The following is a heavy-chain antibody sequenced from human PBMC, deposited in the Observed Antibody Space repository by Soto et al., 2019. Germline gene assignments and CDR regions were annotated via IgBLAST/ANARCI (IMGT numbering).Heavy chain of an antibody. V-gene: IGHV1-3*01. CDR2: INAGNGNT. J-gene: IGHJ5*02. Sequence: ASVKVSCKASGYTFTSYAMHWVRQAPGQRLEWMGWINAGNGNTKYSQKFQGRVTITRDTSASTAYMELSSLRSEDTAVYYCARSIQEDIGVAGPKDIWLDPWGQGTLVTVSS. CDR3: ARSIQEDIGVAGPKDIWLDP. CDR1: GYTFTSYA. D-gene: IGHD6-19*01.